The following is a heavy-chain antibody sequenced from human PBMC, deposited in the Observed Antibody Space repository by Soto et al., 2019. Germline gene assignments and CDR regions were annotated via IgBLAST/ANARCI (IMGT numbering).Heavy chain of an antibody. CDR3: ARPLARGGNSEYRGMDV. D-gene: IGHD2-21*02. CDR1: GGSISSSSYY. J-gene: IGHJ6*02. V-gene: IGHV4-39*01. Sequence: PSETLSLTCTVSGGSISSSSYYWGWIRQPPGKGLEWIGSIYYSGSTYYNPSLKSRVTISVDTSKNQFSLKLSSVTAADTAVYYCARPLARGGNSEYRGMDVWGQGTTVTVSS. CDR2: IYYSGST.